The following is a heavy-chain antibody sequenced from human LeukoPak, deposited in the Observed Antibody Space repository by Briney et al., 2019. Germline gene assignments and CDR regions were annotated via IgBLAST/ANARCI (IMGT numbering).Heavy chain of an antibody. CDR1: GFTFSGSA. CDR2: IRSKANSYAT. Sequence: PGGSLRLSCAASGFTFSGSAIHWVRQASGKGLEWVGRIRSKANSYATAFAASVQGRFTISRDDSKNTAYLQMNSLKTEDTAVYYCASQHQLPSLDYGMDVWGPGTTVTVSS. D-gene: IGHD2-2*01. CDR3: ASQHQLPSLDYGMDV. J-gene: IGHJ6*02. V-gene: IGHV3-73*01.